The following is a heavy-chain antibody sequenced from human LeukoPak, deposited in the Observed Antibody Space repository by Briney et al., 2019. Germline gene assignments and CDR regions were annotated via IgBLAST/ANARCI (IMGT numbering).Heavy chain of an antibody. CDR1: GFTFSSYA. Sequence: AGGSLRLSCAASGFTFSSYAMSWVRQAPGKGLEWVSAISGSGGSTYYADSVKGRFTISRDNSKNTLYLQMNSLRAEDTAVYYCAKDANWNHGGGYMGVWGKGTTVTVSS. CDR2: ISGSGGST. J-gene: IGHJ6*03. CDR3: AKDANWNHGGGYMGV. V-gene: IGHV3-23*01. D-gene: IGHD1-1*01.